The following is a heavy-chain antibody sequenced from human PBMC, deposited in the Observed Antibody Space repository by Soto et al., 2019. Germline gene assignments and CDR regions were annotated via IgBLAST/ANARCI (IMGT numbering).Heavy chain of an antibody. CDR1: GFTFSSYS. Sequence: GGSLRLSCAASGFTFSSYSMNWVRQAPGKGLEWVSSISSSSSYIYCADSVKGRFTISRDNAKNSLYLQMNSLRAEDTAVYYCARDDSLYLGYCTNGVCYGAFYGMDVWGQGTTVTVS. J-gene: IGHJ6*02. D-gene: IGHD2-8*01. V-gene: IGHV3-21*01. CDR2: ISSSSSYI. CDR3: ARDDSLYLGYCTNGVCYGAFYGMDV.